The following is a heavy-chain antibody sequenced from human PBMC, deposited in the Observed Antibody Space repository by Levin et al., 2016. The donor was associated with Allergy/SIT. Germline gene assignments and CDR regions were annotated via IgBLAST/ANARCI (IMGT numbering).Heavy chain of an antibody. CDR2: ISGTGGTT. Sequence: GGSLRLSCAASGFTFNPFAMNWVRQAPGKGLEWVSGISGTGGTTYYADSVKGRFTISRDNSKSTLYLQMNSLRAEDTAVYYCAKRWDIITGAAWVFDYWGQGTLVTVSS. D-gene: IGHD3-10*01. CDR1: GFTFNPFA. CDR3: AKRWDIITGAAWVFDY. J-gene: IGHJ4*02. V-gene: IGHV3-23*01.